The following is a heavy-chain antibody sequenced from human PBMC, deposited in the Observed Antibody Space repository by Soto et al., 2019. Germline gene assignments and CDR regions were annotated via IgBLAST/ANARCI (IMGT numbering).Heavy chain of an antibody. CDR3: ARGPYDFWSGNPWGMDV. CDR2: ISYDGSNK. D-gene: IGHD3-3*01. J-gene: IGHJ6*02. Sequence: GSLRLSCAASGFTFSSYAMHWVRQAPGKGLEWVAVISYDGSNKYYADSVKGRFTISRDNSKNTLYLQMNSLRAEDTAVYYCARGPYDFWSGNPWGMDVWGHGTTVTVSS. V-gene: IGHV3-30-3*01. CDR1: GFTFSSYA.